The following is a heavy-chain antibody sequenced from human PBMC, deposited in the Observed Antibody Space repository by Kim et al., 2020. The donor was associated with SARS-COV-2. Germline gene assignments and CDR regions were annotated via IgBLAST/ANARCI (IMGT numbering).Heavy chain of an antibody. Sequence: SETLSLTCTVSGGSISSGGYYWSWIRQHPGKGLEWIGYIYYSGSTYYNPSLKSRVTISVDTSKNQFSLKLSSVTAADTAVYYCATGIWGRNWFDPWGQGTLVTVSS. J-gene: IGHJ5*02. CDR1: GGSISSGGYY. CDR3: ATGIWGRNWFDP. CDR2: IYYSGST. D-gene: IGHD3-16*01. V-gene: IGHV4-31*03.